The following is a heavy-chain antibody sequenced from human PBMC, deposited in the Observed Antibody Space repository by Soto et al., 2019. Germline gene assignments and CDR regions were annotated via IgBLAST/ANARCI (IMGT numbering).Heavy chain of an antibody. Sequence: QLGGSLRLSCAASGFTFSSYAMSWVRQAPGKGLEWVSAISGSGGSTYYADSVRGRFTISRDNSKNTLYLQMNSLRAEDTAVYYCARFNVDTAGGPFDYWGQGTLVTVSS. V-gene: IGHV3-23*01. D-gene: IGHD5-18*01. J-gene: IGHJ4*02. CDR2: ISGSGGST. CDR1: GFTFSSYA. CDR3: ARFNVDTAGGPFDY.